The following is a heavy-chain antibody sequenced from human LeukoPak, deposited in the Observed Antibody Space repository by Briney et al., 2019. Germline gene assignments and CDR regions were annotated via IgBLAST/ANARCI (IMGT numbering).Heavy chain of an antibody. CDR2: IYYSGST. Sequence: SETLSLTCTVSGGSISSSSYYWGWIRQPPGKGLEWIGSIYYSGSTYYNPSLKSRVTISVDTSKNQFSLKLSSVTAADTAVYYCARNPGELYYYDSSGYYYFDYWGQGTLVTVSS. D-gene: IGHD3-22*01. V-gene: IGHV4-39*07. J-gene: IGHJ4*02. CDR3: ARNPGELYYYDSSGYYYFDY. CDR1: GGSISSSSYY.